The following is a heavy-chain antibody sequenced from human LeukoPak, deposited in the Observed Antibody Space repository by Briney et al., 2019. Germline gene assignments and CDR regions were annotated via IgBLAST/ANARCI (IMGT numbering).Heavy chain of an antibody. CDR3: ARYDSRAYYVLDY. V-gene: IGHV4-34*12. D-gene: IGHD3-22*01. CDR1: GGSFSGHY. CDR2: IFDGGST. J-gene: IGHJ4*02. Sequence: SETLSLTCAVFGGSFSGHYWSWIRHPPGKGLEWIGEIFDGGSTNYNPSLKSRVTISVDTSTNQFSLNLTSVTAADTAVYYCARYDSRAYYVLDYWGQGTLVTVSS.